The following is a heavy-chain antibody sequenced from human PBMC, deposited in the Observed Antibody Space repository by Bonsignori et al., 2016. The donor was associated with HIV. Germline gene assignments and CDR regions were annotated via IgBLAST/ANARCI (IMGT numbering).Heavy chain of an antibody. D-gene: IGHD3-22*01. V-gene: IGHV4-39*07. CDR3: ARQRDNSDYNYRLSNFDY. Sequence: WIRQPPGKGLEWIGSVYYSGSNYYSPSLKSRVTLSLDTSKNQFSLKLSSVTAADTAMYYCARQRDNSDYNYRLSNFDYWGQGTLVTVSS. J-gene: IGHJ4*02. CDR2: VYYSGSN.